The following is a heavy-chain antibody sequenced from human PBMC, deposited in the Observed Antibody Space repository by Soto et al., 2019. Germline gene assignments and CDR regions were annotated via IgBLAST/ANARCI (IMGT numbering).Heavy chain of an antibody. Sequence: QVQLVQSGAEVKKPGASVKVSCKASGYTFTSYGISWVRQAPGQGLEWMGWISAYNGNTNYAQKLQGRVTMTTDTSTSTAYMELRSRRSEDTAVYYCARDLIVGVTPPYYFDYWGQGNLVTVSS. V-gene: IGHV1-18*01. D-gene: IGHD1-26*01. CDR3: ARDLIVGVTPPYYFDY. CDR2: ISAYNGNT. CDR1: GYTFTSYG. J-gene: IGHJ4*02.